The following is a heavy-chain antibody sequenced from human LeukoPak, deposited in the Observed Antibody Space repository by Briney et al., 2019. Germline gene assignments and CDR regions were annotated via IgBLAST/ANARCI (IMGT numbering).Heavy chain of an antibody. V-gene: IGHV1-69*10. D-gene: IGHD6-13*01. CDR2: IIPIFGIP. Sequence: SVKVSCKASGGTFSSYGISWVRQAPGQGLEWMGGIIPIFGIPNYAQKFQGRVSIIADKSTSTAYMELSSLRSEDTAVYYCARDIAAAGTIRNNWFDPWGQGTLVTVSS. CDR1: GGTFSSYG. CDR3: ARDIAAAGTIRNNWFDP. J-gene: IGHJ5*02.